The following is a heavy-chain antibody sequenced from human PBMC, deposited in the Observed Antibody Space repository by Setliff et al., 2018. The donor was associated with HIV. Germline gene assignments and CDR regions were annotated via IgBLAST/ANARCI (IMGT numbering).Heavy chain of an antibody. Sequence: SVKVSCKGSGGTFSSYAISWVRQAPGQGLEWMGGIIPIFGPTNYAQKFQGRLTITADESTSTAYMELSSLRSEDTAVYYCVGLGYSFSYRWWFDPWGQGTLVTAPQ. CDR2: IIPIFGPT. V-gene: IGHV1-69*13. CDR1: GGTFSSYA. CDR3: VGLGYSFSYRWWFDP. J-gene: IGHJ5*02. D-gene: IGHD5-18*01.